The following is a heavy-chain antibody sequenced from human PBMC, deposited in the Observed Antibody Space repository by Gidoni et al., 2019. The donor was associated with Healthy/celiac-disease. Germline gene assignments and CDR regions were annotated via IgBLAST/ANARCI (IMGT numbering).Heavy chain of an antibody. CDR1: GFTFSSYA. D-gene: IGHD6-19*01. CDR2: ISYDGSNK. V-gene: IGHV3-30*01. Sequence: QVQLVESGGGVVQPGRSLRLSCAASGFTFSSYAMHWVRQAPGKGLEWVAVISYDGSNKYYAYSVKGRFTISRDNSKNTLYLQMNSLRAEDTAVYYCARGGAVAGTLKYFQHWGQGTLVTVSS. CDR3: ARGGAVAGTLKYFQH. J-gene: IGHJ1*01.